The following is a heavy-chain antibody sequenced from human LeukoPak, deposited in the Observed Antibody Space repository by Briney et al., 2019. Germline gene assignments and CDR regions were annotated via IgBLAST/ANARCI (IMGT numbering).Heavy chain of an antibody. D-gene: IGHD1-26*01. V-gene: IGHV1-46*01. J-gene: IGHJ4*02. CDR3: ATGVWWDLDSVAHPDY. Sequence: GASVTVSCKASGYTFTNYYMHWVRQAPGQGLEWMGMISPSGGSTTYAQKFQGRVTMTEDTSTDTAYMELSSLRSEDTAVYYCATGVWWDLDSVAHPDYWGQGTLVTVSS. CDR1: GYTFTNYY. CDR2: ISPSGGST.